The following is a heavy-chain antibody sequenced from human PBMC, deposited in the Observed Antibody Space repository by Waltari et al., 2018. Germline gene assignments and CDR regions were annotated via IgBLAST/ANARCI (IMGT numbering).Heavy chain of an antibody. D-gene: IGHD2-21*02. CDR2: ISSSGSTI. CDR3: APNCGGDCYDFDY. V-gene: IGHV3-48*03. J-gene: IGHJ4*02. CDR1: GFTFSSYE. Sequence: EVQLVESGGGLVQPGGSLRLSCAASGFTFSSYEMNWVRQAPGKGLEWVSYISSSGSTIYYADSVKGRFTISRDNAKNSLYLQMNSLRAEDTAVYYCAPNCGGDCYDFDYWGQGTLVTVSS.